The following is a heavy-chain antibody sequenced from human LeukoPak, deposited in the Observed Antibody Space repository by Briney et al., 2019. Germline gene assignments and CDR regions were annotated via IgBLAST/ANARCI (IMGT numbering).Heavy chain of an antibody. CDR1: GFTFSTYN. CDR2: ISSSTSTI. Sequence: GGSLRLSCAASGFTFSTYNMKWVRQAPGTGGEWISYISSSTSTIYYADSVKGRFTISRDNAKNSLYLQMNSLRVEDTAVYYCARVRGSGSYVDYWGQGTLVTVSS. D-gene: IGHD3-10*01. J-gene: IGHJ4*02. V-gene: IGHV3-48*01. CDR3: ARVRGSGSYVDY.